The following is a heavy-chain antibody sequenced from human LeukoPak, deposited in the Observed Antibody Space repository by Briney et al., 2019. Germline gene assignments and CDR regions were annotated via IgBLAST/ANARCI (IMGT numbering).Heavy chain of an antibody. D-gene: IGHD6-13*01. J-gene: IGHJ6*03. V-gene: IGHV3-53*01. CDR2: IYSGGST. Sequence: PGGSLRLSCAASGFTVSSNYMSWVRQAPGKGLEWVSVIYSGGSTYYADSVKGRFTISRDNSKNTLYLQMNSLRAEDTAVYYCARGRGSSWYRSDYYYMDVWGKGTTVTISS. CDR1: GFTVSSNY. CDR3: ARGRGSSWYRSDYYYMDV.